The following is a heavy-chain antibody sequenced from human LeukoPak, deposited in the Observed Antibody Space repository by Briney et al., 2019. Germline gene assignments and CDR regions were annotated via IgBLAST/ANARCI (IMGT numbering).Heavy chain of an antibody. CDR3: AKDRQFLEWLLSYFDY. CDR1: GFTFSGYA. Sequence: GGSLRLSCAASGFTFSGYAMSWVRQAPGKGLEWVSAISGSGGSTYYADSVKGRFTISRDNSKNTLYLQMNSLRAEDTAVYYCAKDRQFLEWLLSYFDYWGQGTLVTVSS. J-gene: IGHJ4*02. CDR2: ISGSGGST. V-gene: IGHV3-23*01. D-gene: IGHD3-3*01.